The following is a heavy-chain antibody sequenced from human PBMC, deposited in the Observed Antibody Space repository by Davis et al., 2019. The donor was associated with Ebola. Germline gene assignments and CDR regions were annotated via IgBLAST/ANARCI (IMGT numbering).Heavy chain of an antibody. CDR2: ISYSGRT. D-gene: IGHD2-15*01. Sequence: SWIRQPPGKGLEWFGSISYSGRTSYNPSLESRVTISIDTSKNQFSLKLSSVTAADTAVYYCAKDLVVAAHGAYYGMDVWGQGTTVTVSS. V-gene: IGHV4-31*02. J-gene: IGHJ6*02. CDR3: AKDLVVAAHGAYYGMDV.